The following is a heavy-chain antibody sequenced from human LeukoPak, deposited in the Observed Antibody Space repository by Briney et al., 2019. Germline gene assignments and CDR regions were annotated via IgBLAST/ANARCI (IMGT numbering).Heavy chain of an antibody. CDR2: ITGGGSA. D-gene: IGHD3-22*01. CDR3: ARGSAVADSIYSLDI. V-gene: IGHV3-23*01. CDR1: GFTFITFA. J-gene: IGHJ3*02. Sequence: GGSLRLSCAASGFTFITFAMSWVRQAPGKGLEWVSGITGGGSAYYADSVKGRFTISRDNSKNTLYVQMNSLRVDDTAVYYCARGSAVADSIYSLDIWGQGTMLTVSS.